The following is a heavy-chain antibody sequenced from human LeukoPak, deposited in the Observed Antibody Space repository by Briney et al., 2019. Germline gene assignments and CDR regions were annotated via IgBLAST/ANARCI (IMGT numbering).Heavy chain of an antibody. J-gene: IGHJ5*02. CDR2: IKQDGSEK. CDR1: GFTFSSYW. D-gene: IGHD3-10*01. CDR3: AKGAGSGSRWFDP. Sequence: GGSLRLSCAASGFTFSSYWMSWVRQAPGKGLEWVANIKQDGSEKYYVDSVKGRFTISRDNSKNTLYLQMNSLRAEDTAVYYCAKGAGSGSRWFDPWGQGTLVTVSS. V-gene: IGHV3-7*03.